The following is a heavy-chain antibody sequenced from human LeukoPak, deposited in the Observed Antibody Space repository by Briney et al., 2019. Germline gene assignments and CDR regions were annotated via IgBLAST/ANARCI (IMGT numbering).Heavy chain of an antibody. D-gene: IGHD2-21*01. CDR1: GFTFDDYG. V-gene: IGHV3-20*01. J-gene: IGHJ4*02. Sequence: PGGSLRLSCAASGFTFDDYGMNWVRQAPGKGLEWVSGINWNGGSTGYADSVKGRFTISRDNAKNSLYLQMNSLRAEDTALYHCARDLFREVAFDYWGQGTLVTVSS. CDR3: ARDLFREVAFDY. CDR2: INWNGGST.